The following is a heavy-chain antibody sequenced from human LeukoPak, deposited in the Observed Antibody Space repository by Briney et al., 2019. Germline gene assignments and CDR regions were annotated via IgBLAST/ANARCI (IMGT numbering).Heavy chain of an antibody. D-gene: IGHD3-22*01. CDR1: GFTFSSYW. Sequence: GGSLRLSCAASGFTFSSYWMSWVRQAPGKGLEWVANIEQDGSEKYYVDSVKGRFTISRDNAKNSLYLQMNSLRAEDTAVYYCARGPTYYYDSSGYYDYWGQGTLVTVSS. CDR3: ARGPTYYYDSSGYYDY. J-gene: IGHJ4*02. CDR2: IEQDGSEK. V-gene: IGHV3-7*01.